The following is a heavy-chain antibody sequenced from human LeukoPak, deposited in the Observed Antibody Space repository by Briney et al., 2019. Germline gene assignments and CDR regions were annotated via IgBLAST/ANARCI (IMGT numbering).Heavy chain of an antibody. Sequence: GGSLRLSCVGSGLTFSDTWMSWVRQAPGKGPEWVSSIKKDGSQKYYVDSVKGRFTISRDNAQNSLYLQMNSLGVEDTAMYSCARVGWELRNLHFDPWGQGTLVTVSS. V-gene: IGHV3-7*03. J-gene: IGHJ5*02. D-gene: IGHD1-7*01. CDR2: IKKDGSQK. CDR1: GLTFSDTW. CDR3: ARVGWELRNLHFDP.